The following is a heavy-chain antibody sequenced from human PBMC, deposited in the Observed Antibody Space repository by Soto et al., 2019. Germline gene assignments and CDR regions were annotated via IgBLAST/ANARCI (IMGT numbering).Heavy chain of an antibody. J-gene: IGHJ4*02. CDR2: ISYDGSNK. CDR3: ARDYDQTYYFDY. V-gene: IGHV3-30-3*01. Sequence: PGGSLRLSCAASGFTLSSYAMHWVRQAPGKGLEWVAVISYDGSNKYYADSVKGRFTISRDNSKNTLYLQMNSLRAEDTAVYYCARDYDQTYYFDYWGQGTLVTVSS. D-gene: IGHD5-12*01. CDR1: GFTLSSYA.